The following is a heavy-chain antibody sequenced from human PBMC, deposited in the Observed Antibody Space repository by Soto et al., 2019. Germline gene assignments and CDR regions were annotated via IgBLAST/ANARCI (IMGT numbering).Heavy chain of an antibody. V-gene: IGHV3-9*01. CDR3: AKGSGGRYLQPLDH. J-gene: IGHJ4*02. D-gene: IGHD3-16*02. Sequence: PGGSLRLSCTVSGFLFQDYAMHWVRQAPGKGLEWVSGFSWNSGSIGYAESVKGRFIISRDNAKNSLYLQINNLRPEDTAVYFCAKGSGGRYLQPLDHWGQGTLVTVSS. CDR1: GFLFQDYA. CDR2: FSWNSGSI.